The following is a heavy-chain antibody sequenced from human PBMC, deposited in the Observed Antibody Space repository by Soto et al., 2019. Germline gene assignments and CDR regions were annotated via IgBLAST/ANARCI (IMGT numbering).Heavy chain of an antibody. D-gene: IGHD6-19*01. CDR2: IATHNDNT. J-gene: IGHJ4*02. V-gene: IGHV1-18*01. CDR3: ARVYSSGWKGLGY. CDR1: GYTFISYG. Sequence: QLVQSGAEVKKPGSSVKVSCKAFGYTFISYGIGWVRQAPGQGLEWMGWIATHNDNTNNAQQFQGRVTFTTDTSTSTAYMELRSLTSDDTAIYYCARVYSSGWKGLGYWGQGTLVTVSS.